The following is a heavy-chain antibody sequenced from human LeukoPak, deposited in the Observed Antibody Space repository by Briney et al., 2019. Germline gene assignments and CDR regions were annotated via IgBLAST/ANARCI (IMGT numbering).Heavy chain of an antibody. CDR1: GFTFSTYG. Sequence: QPGGSLRLSCAASGFTFSTYGMHWVRQAPGKGLEWVAVISYDGSIKYYADSVKGRFTVSRDNSKNTLYLQMNSLRAEDTAVYYCAKKSATYGDYATQDYWGQGTLVTVSS. CDR2: ISYDGSIK. J-gene: IGHJ4*02. V-gene: IGHV3-30*18. D-gene: IGHD4-17*01. CDR3: AKKSATYGDYATQDY.